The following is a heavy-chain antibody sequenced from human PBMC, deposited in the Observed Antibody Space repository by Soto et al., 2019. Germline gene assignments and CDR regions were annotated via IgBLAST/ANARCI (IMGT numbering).Heavy chain of an antibody. CDR2: ISVYDGKT. CDR3: ARDGRYFDSNGYFDY. V-gene: IGHV1-18*01. CDR1: GYTFSSNG. Sequence: QVQLVQSGSAVRKPETSVKVSCKTSGYTFSSNGVSWVRQAPGQGLEWMGWISVYDGKTKYAEKFEGRATMTLDTSTTTAYMELRSLRYEDTAVYYCARDGRYFDSNGYFDYWGQVNRVTVSS. D-gene: IGHD3-22*01. J-gene: IGHJ4*02.